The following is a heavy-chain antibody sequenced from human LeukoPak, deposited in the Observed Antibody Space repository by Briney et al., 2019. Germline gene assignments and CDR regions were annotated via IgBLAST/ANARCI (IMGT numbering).Heavy chain of an antibody. Sequence: GGSLRLSCAASGLTFVTHAMTWVGRAPGKGLEYVSFISGSGDITYYAHSLKDRFTISRDNSKTTLYLQMHSLRAEDTAMYYCAASPGDLAVPFDYWGQGTLVIVSS. CDR3: AASPGDLAVPFDY. J-gene: IGHJ4*02. D-gene: IGHD3-10*01. CDR2: ISGSGDIT. CDR1: GLTFVTHA. V-gene: IGHV3-23*01.